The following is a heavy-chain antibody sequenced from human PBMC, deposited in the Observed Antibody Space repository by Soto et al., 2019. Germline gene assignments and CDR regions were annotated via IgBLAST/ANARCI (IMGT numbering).Heavy chain of an antibody. J-gene: IGHJ5*02. CDR1: GFTFSASG. CDR3: TRQSARWEDWFDP. D-gene: IGHD1-26*01. CDR2: IKDKPNNYAT. V-gene: IGHV3-73*02. Sequence: EAQLVESGGGLVQPGRSLKLSCAASGFTFSASGIHWVRQASGKGLEWVAHIKDKPNNYATEYAASVKGRFTISRDDSMNMAFLQMNNLKPEDTAVYFCTRQSARWEDWFDPWGQGTLVTVSS.